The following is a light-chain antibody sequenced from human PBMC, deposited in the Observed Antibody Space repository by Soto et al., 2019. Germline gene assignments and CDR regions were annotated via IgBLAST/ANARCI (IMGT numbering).Light chain of an antibody. CDR1: SSDVGNYNL. Sequence: QSALTQPASVSGAPGQSITISCTGTSSDVGNYNLVSWYQQHPGKAPKLMIYEGSKRPSGVSNRFSGSKSGKTASLTISGLQAEHEADYYCCSYAGSSTVVFGGGTKVTVL. V-gene: IGLV2-23*01. J-gene: IGLJ2*01. CDR3: CSYAGSSTVV. CDR2: EGS.